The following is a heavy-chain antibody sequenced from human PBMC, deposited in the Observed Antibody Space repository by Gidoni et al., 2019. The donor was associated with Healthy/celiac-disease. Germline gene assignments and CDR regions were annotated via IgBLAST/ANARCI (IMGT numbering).Heavy chain of an antibody. V-gene: IGHV4-39*01. CDR2: IYYSGST. D-gene: IGHD5-12*01. CDR3: ARHLGGEDGYKIVGWYFDL. J-gene: IGHJ2*01. CDR1: GGSISSSSYY. Sequence: QLQLQESGPGLVKPSETLSLTCTVSGGSISSSSYYWGWIRQPPGKGLEWIGSIYYSGSTYYHPSLKSRVTISVDTSNNQFSLKLSSVTAADTAVYYCARHLGGEDGYKIVGWYFDLWGRGTLVTVSS.